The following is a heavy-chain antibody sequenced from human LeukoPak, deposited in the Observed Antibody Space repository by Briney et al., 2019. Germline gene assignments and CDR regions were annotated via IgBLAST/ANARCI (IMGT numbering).Heavy chain of an antibody. Sequence: SETLSLTCAVYGGSFSGYYWSWIRQPPGKGLGWIGEINHSGSTNYNPSLKSRVTISVDTSKNQFSLKLSSVTAADTAVYYCARGRNPLHYYYGSGSYYKAANWFDPWGQGTLVTVSS. CDR3: ARGRNPLHYYYGSGSYYKAANWFDP. CDR2: INHSGST. J-gene: IGHJ5*02. V-gene: IGHV4-34*01. D-gene: IGHD3-10*01. CDR1: GGSFSGYY.